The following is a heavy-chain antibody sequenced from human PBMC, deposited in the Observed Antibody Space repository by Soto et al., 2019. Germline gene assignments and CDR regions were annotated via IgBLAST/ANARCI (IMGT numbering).Heavy chain of an antibody. CDR2: IIPIFGTA. CDR1: GGTFSSYA. D-gene: IGHD3-9*01. Sequence: SVKVSCKASGGTFSSYAISWVRQAPGQGLELMGGIIPIFGTANYAQKFQGRVTITADESTSTAYMELSSLRSEDTAVYYCARNPLKLRYFDWPYYFDYWGQGTLVTVYS. V-gene: IGHV1-69*13. J-gene: IGHJ4*02. CDR3: ARNPLKLRYFDWPYYFDY.